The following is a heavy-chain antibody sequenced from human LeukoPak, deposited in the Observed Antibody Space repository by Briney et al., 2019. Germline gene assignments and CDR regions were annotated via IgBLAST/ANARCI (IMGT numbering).Heavy chain of an antibody. CDR2: INPNSGGT. D-gene: IGHD2/OR15-2a*01. V-gene: IGHV1-2*06. CDR1: GYTFTDYY. Sequence: ASVKVSCKASGYTFTDYYIHWVRQAPGQGLEWMGRINPNSGGTDYAPKFQGRVTMTRDTSISTAYMELSRLRSDDTAVYYCTRVHDYFFQHWGQGTLVTVSP. CDR3: TRVHDYFFQH. J-gene: IGHJ1*01.